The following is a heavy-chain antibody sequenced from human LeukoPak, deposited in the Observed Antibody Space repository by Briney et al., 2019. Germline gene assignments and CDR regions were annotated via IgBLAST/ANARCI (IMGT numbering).Heavy chain of an antibody. Sequence: SETLPLTCTVSGGSISSYYWSWIRQPPGKGLEWIGYIYYSGNTTYNPSLKSRVTILVDMSKNQFSLKLSSVTAADTAVYYCARRGYYFEYFHHWGQGTLVTVSS. CDR1: GGSISSYY. J-gene: IGHJ1*01. CDR3: ARRGYYFEYFHH. V-gene: IGHV4-59*01. CDR2: IYYSGNT. D-gene: IGHD3-22*01.